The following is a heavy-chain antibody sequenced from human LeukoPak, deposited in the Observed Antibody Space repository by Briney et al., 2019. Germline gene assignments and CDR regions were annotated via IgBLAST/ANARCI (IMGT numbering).Heavy chain of an antibody. CDR3: AKDYYDSSGYYLLGIFDY. J-gene: IGHJ4*02. CDR1: GFTFSSYA. D-gene: IGHD3-22*01. V-gene: IGHV3-23*01. Sequence: PGGSLRLSCAASGFTFSSYAMSWVRQAPGKGLEWVSAISGSGGSTYYADSVKGRFTISRDNSKNTLYLQMNSLRAEDTAVYYCAKDYYDSSGYYLLGIFDYWGQGTLVTVSS. CDR2: ISGSGGST.